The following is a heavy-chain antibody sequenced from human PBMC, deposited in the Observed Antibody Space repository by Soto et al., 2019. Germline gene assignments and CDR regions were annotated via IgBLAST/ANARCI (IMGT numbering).Heavy chain of an antibody. CDR3: ASDPSRIAVEGSRSFQH. D-gene: IGHD6-19*01. CDR2: IIPILGIA. Sequence: QVQLVQSGAEVKKPGSSVKVSCKASGGTFSSYTISWVRQAPGQGLEWMGSIIPILGIANYAQKFQGTVTITADKSTSTAYMELSSMRSEDTAVYYCASDPSRIAVEGSRSFQHWGQGTLVAVSS. CDR1: GGTFSSYT. J-gene: IGHJ1*01. V-gene: IGHV1-69*02.